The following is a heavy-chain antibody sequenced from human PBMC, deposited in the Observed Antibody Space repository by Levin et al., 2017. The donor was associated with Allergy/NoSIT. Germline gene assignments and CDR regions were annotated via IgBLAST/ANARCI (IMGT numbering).Heavy chain of an antibody. V-gene: IGHV4-59*08. D-gene: IGHD6-19*01. CDR3: GRLEQWLRVGNYYLEH. J-gene: IGHJ4*02. CDR2: AYHNGKT. CDR1: GDSINNYY. Sequence: PGGSLRLSCSVSGDSINNYYWGWIRQPPGKGLEWMGYAYHNGKTNYNPSLKSRVTISVDTSKNQFSLKVRTVTAADTAVYYCGRLEQWLRVGNYYLEHWGQGALVSVSA.